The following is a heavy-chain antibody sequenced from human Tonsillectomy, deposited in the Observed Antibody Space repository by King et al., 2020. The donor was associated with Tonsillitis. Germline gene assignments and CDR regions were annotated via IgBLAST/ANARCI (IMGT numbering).Heavy chain of an antibody. CDR3: ARGVKYSSGWFDAFDI. CDR1: GFTFRSYS. J-gene: IGHJ3*02. CDR2: ISSSSSFI. D-gene: IGHD6-19*01. Sequence: QLVQSGGGLVKPGGSLRLSCAASGFTFRSYSMNWVRQAPGKGLEWVSSISSSSSFIYYADSLKGRFTISRDNAKNSLYLQMNSLRAEDTAVYYCARGVKYSSGWFDAFDIWGQGTMVTVSS. V-gene: IGHV3-21*01.